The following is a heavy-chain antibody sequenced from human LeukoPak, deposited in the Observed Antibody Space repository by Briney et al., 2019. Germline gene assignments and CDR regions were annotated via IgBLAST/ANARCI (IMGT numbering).Heavy chain of an antibody. CDR3: ARVRDYVWGSYTPYYYYMDV. D-gene: IGHD3-16*01. Sequence: PGGSLRLSCAASGFTFNSYSMNWVRQAPGKGLEWVSSISSSSSYIYYADSVKGRFTISRDNAKNSLYLQMNSLRAEDTAVYYCARVRDYVWGSYTPYYYYMDVWGKGTTVTVSS. V-gene: IGHV3-21*01. CDR1: GFTFNSYS. J-gene: IGHJ6*03. CDR2: ISSSSSYI.